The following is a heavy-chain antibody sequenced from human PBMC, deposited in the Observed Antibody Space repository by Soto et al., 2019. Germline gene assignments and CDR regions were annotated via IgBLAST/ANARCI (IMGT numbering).Heavy chain of an antibody. CDR2: ISYDGSNK. V-gene: IGHV3-30*03. CDR3: APDFSGWYGSSEYGF. Sequence: QVQLVESGGGVVQPGRSLRLSCADSGFTFSSDGMHWVRQAPGKGLEWVAVISYDGSNKYYADSVKGRFTISRDNSKNTLYLQMNSLRAEDTAGYYCAPDFSGWYGSSEYGFWGQGTLVTVSS. J-gene: IGHJ4*02. D-gene: IGHD6-19*01. CDR1: GFTFSSDG.